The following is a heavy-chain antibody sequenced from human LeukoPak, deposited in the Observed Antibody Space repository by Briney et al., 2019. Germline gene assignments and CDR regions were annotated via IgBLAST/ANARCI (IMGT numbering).Heavy chain of an antibody. D-gene: IGHD1-26*01. CDR3: ARGIVGALDAFDI. V-gene: IGHV3-66*01. CDR1: GFTVSNKY. CDR2: IYIGGST. J-gene: IGHJ3*02. Sequence: GVSLRLSCAASGFTVSNKYMSWVRQAPGRGLEWVSVIYIGGSTYYADSVKGRFTISRDNSKNTLYLQMNSLRAEDTAVYYCARGIVGALDAFDIWGQGTMVTVSS.